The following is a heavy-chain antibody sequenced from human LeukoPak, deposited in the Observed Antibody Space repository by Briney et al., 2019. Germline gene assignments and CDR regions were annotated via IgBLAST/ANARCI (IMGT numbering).Heavy chain of an antibody. CDR2: ISYSGGT. D-gene: IGHD3-9*01. V-gene: IGHV4-31*03. CDR1: GVSISSDGYY. J-gene: IGHJ6*01. Sequence: SQTLSLTCTVSGVSISSDGYYWSWVRQHPEKGLVWIGYISYSGGTLYNPSLKSRVAISIDTSKNQFSLRLRSVTAADTAVYYCAEDRGLVGERYSYQFYGMGVSGQGTAVTVSS. CDR3: AEDRGLVGERYSYQFYGMGV.